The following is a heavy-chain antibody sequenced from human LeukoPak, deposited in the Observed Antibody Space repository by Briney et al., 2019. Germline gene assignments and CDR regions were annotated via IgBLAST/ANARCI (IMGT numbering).Heavy chain of an antibody. CDR1: GFTPSSYE. D-gene: IGHD3-10*01. CDR2: ISSGGSSI. CDR3: ARETPYGSGSRGDFDY. J-gene: IGHJ4*02. Sequence: GRSLRLSCAASGFTPSSYEMSWVGQARGQGMEWVSFISSGGSSINYADSARGLFSISRDSAKKSLYLQMNSLRADDTAVYYCARETPYGSGSRGDFDYWGQGSLVTVYS. V-gene: IGHV3-48*03.